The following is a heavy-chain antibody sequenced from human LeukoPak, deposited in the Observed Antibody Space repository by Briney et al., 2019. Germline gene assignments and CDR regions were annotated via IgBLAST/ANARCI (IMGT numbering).Heavy chain of an antibody. CDR3: AKAHTVTTSALDY. CDR1: GFTFSSYS. J-gene: IGHJ4*02. D-gene: IGHD4-17*01. CDR2: ISSSSSTI. V-gene: IGHV3-48*01. Sequence: GGSLRLSCAASGFTFSSYSMNWVRQAPGKGLEWVSYISSSSSTIYYADSVKGRFTISRDNAKNSLYLQMNSLRAEDTAVYYCAKAHTVTTSALDYWGQGTLVTVSS.